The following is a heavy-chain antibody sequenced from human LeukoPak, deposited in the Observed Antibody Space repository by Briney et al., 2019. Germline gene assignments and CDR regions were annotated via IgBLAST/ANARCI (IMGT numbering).Heavy chain of an antibody. CDR3: ARSIFGVVHYYYYTDV. J-gene: IGHJ6*03. CDR1: GGTFSSYA. V-gene: IGHV1-69*13. Sequence: SVKVSCKASGGTFSSYAISWVRQAPGQGLEWMGGIIPIFGTANYTQKFQGRVTITADESTSTAYMELSSLRSEDTAVYYCARSIFGVVHYYYYTDVWGKGTTVTVSS. CDR2: IIPIFGTA. D-gene: IGHD3-3*01.